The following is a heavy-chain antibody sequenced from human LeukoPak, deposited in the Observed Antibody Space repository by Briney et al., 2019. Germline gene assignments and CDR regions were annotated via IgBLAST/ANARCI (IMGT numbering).Heavy chain of an antibody. CDR1: GYTFTSYG. V-gene: IGHV1-18*01. CDR2: ISAYNGNT. Sequence: GASVKVSCKASGYTFTSYGISWVRQAPGQGLEWMGWISAYNGNTNYAQKLQGRLTMTRDTSTNAVDMELSNLRSDDTAVYYCARAGVPAALISDYWGQGTLVTVSS. CDR3: ARAGVPAALISDY. J-gene: IGHJ4*02. D-gene: IGHD2-2*01.